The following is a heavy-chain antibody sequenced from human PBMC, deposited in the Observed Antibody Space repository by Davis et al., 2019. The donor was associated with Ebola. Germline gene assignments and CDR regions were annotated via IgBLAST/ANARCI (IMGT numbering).Heavy chain of an antibody. J-gene: IGHJ6*02. Sequence: ASVKVSCKASGYTFTGYYIHWVRQAPGQGLEWMGWINPNSGGTNYAQKFQGRVTMTRDTSISTAYMELSSLRSEDTAVYYCARGSDDIVVVPAASHGMDVWGQGTTVTVSS. CDR1: GYTFTGYY. V-gene: IGHV1-2*02. CDR2: INPNSGGT. D-gene: IGHD2-2*01. CDR3: ARGSDDIVVVPAASHGMDV.